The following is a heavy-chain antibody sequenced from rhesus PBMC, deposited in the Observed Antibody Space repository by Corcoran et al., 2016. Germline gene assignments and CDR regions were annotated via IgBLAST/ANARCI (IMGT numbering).Heavy chain of an antibody. J-gene: IGHJ4*01. CDR2: IDGNIAGT. V-gene: IGHV4-81*01. Sequence: QVQLQESGPGLVKPSATLSLTCAVSGGSISGYYWSWIRQPPGKGLEWIVNIDGNIAGTNYNPSLKSRVTISKDTSKNQFSLKLSSVTAADTAVYYCARGWGDYFDYWGQGVLVTVSS. D-gene: IGHD3-34*01. CDR3: ARGWGDYFDY. CDR1: GGSISGYY.